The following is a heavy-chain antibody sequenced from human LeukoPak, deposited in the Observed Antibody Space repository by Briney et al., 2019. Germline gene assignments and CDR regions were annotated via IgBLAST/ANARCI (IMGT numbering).Heavy chain of an antibody. CDR2: ISSSGATI. D-gene: IGHD5-18*01. V-gene: IGHV3-48*03. CDR1: GFTFSRYE. Sequence: PGGSLRLSRATSGFTFSRYEMNWVRQAPGKGLEWISYISSSGATIHYADSVKGRFTISRDSAKNSLYMQMNSLRAEDTAVYYCAAGAMAFIDYWGQGTLVTVSS. J-gene: IGHJ4*02. CDR3: AAGAMAFIDY.